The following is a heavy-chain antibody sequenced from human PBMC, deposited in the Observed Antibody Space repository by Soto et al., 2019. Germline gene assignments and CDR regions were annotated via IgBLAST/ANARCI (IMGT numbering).Heavy chain of an antibody. V-gene: IGHV3-53*01. CDR1: WFTVSSNY. J-gene: IGHJ4*02. CDR3: ARSPEGPAAIVDY. D-gene: IGHD2-2*02. Sequence: GGSLRLSCAASWFTVSSNYLSCVRQAPGKGLEWVSVIYSGGSTYYGDSVKGRLTISRDNSKNTLYLQMNSLRAEDTAVYYRARSPEGPAAIVDYWGQGT. CDR2: IYSGGST.